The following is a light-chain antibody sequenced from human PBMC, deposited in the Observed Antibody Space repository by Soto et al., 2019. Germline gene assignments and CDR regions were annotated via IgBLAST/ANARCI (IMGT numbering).Light chain of an antibody. V-gene: IGKV1-39*01. CDR3: HQSYIMPQN. CDR1: ETIKTY. J-gene: IGKJ2*01. Sequence: DIQMTQSPSSLSASVGDRITITCRASETIKTYVNCYQLKPRKAPKLLIYAASSLRSGVPSRFSGSASGTDFTITIGSLQPEDFATYFGHQSYIMPQNFGPGTKVDIK. CDR2: AAS.